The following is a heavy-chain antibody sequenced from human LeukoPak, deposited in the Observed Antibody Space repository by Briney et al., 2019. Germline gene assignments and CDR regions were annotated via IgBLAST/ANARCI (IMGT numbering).Heavy chain of an antibody. V-gene: IGHV3-48*04. CDR1: GFTFSSYS. D-gene: IGHD3-3*01. CDR2: ISSGSSTT. J-gene: IGHJ4*02. CDR3: ARGSGYPPPFDY. Sequence: GGSLRLSCAASGFTFSSYSMNWVRQAPGKGLEWVSYISSGSSTTYYADSVKGRFTISRDNAKNSLYLQMNSLRAEDTAVYYCARGSGYPPPFDYWGQGTLVTVSS.